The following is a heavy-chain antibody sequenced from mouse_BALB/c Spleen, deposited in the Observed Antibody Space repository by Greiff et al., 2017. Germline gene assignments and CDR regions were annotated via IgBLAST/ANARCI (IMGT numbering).Heavy chain of an antibody. J-gene: IGHJ3*01. CDR3: ARGPYGSSHSWFAY. V-gene: IGHV2-9*02. D-gene: IGHD1-1*01. CDR2: IWAGGST. Sequence: VNVVESGPGLVAPSQSLSITCTVSGFSLTSYGVHWVRQPPGKGLEWLGVIWAGGSTNYNSALMSRLSISKDNSKSQVFLKMNSLQTDDTAMYYCARGPYGSSHSWFAYWGQGTLVTVSA. CDR1: GFSLTSYG.